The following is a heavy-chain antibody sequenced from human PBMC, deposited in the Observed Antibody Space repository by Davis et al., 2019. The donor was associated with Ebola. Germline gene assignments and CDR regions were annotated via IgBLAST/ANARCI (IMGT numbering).Heavy chain of an antibody. CDR3: ARVGDPGQLWLGGWFDP. CDR1: GGSISSSSYY. D-gene: IGHD5-18*01. J-gene: IGHJ5*02. V-gene: IGHV4-39*07. CDR2: IYYSGST. Sequence: PSETLSLTCTVSGGSISSSSYYWGWIRQPPGKGLEWIGSIYYSGSTNYNPSLKSRVTISVDTSKNQFSLKLSSVTAADTAVYYCARVGDPGQLWLGGWFDPWGQGTLVTVSS.